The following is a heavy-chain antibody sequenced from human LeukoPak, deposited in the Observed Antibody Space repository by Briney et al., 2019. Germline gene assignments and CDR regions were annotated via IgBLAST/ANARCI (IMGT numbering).Heavy chain of an antibody. V-gene: IGHV1-2*02. D-gene: IGHD1-26*01. CDR2: INPNSGGT. J-gene: IGHJ4*02. CDR1: GYTFTGYY. CDR3: ARDRQLKIESGSFTPLGY. Sequence: ASVKVSCKASGYTFTGYYMHWVRQAPGQGLEWMGWINPNSGGTNYAQKFQGRVTMTTDTSTSTAYMELRSLRSDDTAVYYCARDRQLKIESGSFTPLGYWGQGTLVTVSS.